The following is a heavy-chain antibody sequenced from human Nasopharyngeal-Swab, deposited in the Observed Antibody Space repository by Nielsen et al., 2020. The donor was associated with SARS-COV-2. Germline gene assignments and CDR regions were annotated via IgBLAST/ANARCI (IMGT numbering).Heavy chain of an antibody. CDR3: GRDLGGAGSS. CDR2: IDNDGTIT. D-gene: IGHD3-10*01. Sequence: GESLKISCAASGFTFRRYWMHWVRQAPGKGLEWVARIDNDGTITNHADSVRGRFTISRDNAENTLFLQMNSLRVEDTAVYYCGRDLGGAGSSWGRGTLVSVSS. CDR1: GFTFRRYW. J-gene: IGHJ4*02. V-gene: IGHV3-74*01.